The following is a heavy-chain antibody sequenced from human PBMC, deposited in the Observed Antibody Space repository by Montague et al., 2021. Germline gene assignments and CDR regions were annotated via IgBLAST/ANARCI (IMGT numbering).Heavy chain of an antibody. J-gene: IGHJ5*02. CDR3: ARWRVYYDSSGYAA. CDR1: GFTFSNYG. D-gene: IGHD3-22*01. Sequence: SLRLSCAASGFTFSNYGMSWVRQAPGKGLEWVSSITGSGATTYYADSVKGRFTISRDNSENTLYLQTSSLRADDTAVYYCARWRVYYDSSGYAAWGRGTLVTVSS. V-gene: IGHV3-23*01. CDR2: ITGSGATT.